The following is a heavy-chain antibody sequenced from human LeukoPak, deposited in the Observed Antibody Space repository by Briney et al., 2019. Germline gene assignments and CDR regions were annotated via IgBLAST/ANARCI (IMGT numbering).Heavy chain of an antibody. V-gene: IGHV4-59*11. D-gene: IGHD6-6*01. Sequence: SGTLSLTCTVSGGSISSHYWSWIRQPPGKGLGWIGYIYYSGSTNYNPSLKSGVTISVDTCKNEFSLKVSSVTAADTAVYYCAGSIADKYYYYYYYMDVWGKGTTVTVSS. CDR1: GGSISSHY. J-gene: IGHJ6*03. CDR2: IYYSGST. CDR3: AGSIADKYYYYYYYMDV.